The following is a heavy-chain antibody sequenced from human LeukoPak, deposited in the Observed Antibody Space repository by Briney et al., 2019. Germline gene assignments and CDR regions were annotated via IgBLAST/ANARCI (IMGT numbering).Heavy chain of an antibody. J-gene: IGHJ5*02. CDR3: ARASLRSQPFDP. D-gene: IGHD3-3*01. V-gene: IGHV4-34*01. Sequence: PSETLSLTCALYGGSFNDYYWSWIRQTPGKGLEWIGKINHSGSTNYNPSLKSRVSLSVDTSKNQFSLKLSSVTAADTAVYYCARASLRSQPFDPWGQGTLVTVSS. CDR2: INHSGST. CDR1: GGSFNDYY.